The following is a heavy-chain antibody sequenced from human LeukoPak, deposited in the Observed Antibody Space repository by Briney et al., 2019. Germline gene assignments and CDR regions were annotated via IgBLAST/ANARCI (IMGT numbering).Heavy chain of an antibody. CDR3: ARQAYYDSSGYFTHYYYYMDV. CDR2: INHSGST. CDR1: GGSISSSSYY. Sequence: SETLSLTCTVSGGSISSSSYYWGWIRQPPGKGLEWIGEINHSGSTNYNPSLKSRVTISVDTSKNQFSLKLSSVTAADTAVYYCARQAYYDSSGYFTHYYYYMDVWGKGTTVTISS. D-gene: IGHD3-22*01. V-gene: IGHV4-39*01. J-gene: IGHJ6*03.